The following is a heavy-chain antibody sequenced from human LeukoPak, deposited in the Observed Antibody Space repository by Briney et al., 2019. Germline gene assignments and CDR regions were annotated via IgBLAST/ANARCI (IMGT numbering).Heavy chain of an antibody. CDR1: GSIFTSYW. CDR2: IYPGDSHT. V-gene: IGHV5-51*01. D-gene: IGHD4-17*01. Sequence: GASLEISCKCSGSIFTSYWIGGVRPVPGKGVEWMGIIYPGDSHTRYSPSFHGQVTISADTSISTAYLQWSSLKASDTAMYYCARSDYGDPYFDYWGQGTLVTVSS. CDR3: ARSDYGDPYFDY. J-gene: IGHJ4*02.